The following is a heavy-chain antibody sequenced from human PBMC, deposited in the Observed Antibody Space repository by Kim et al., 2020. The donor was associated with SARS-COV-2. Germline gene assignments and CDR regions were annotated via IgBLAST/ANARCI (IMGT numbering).Heavy chain of an antibody. CDR3: ARAGAMVRGGYFDY. J-gene: IGHJ4*02. Sequence: SPSLKSRVTISGDRSKNPFSLKLGSVTAADTAVYYCARAGAMVRGGYFDYWGQGTLVTVSS. V-gene: IGHV4-30-2*01. D-gene: IGHD3-10*01.